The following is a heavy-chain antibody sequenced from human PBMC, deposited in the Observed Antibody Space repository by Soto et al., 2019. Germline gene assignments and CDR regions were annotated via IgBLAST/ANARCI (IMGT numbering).Heavy chain of an antibody. J-gene: IGHJ3*02. Sequence: GGSLRLSGAASGFTFTTYDMHWVRQVTGKGLEWVSSIGTAGDTHYADSVKGRFTISRENAKNSLYLQMNSLGAGDTAVYYCTRGFYCSSTSCYVDAFNIWGQGTMVTVSS. CDR3: TRGFYCSSTSCYVDAFNI. V-gene: IGHV3-13*01. CDR2: IGTAGDT. D-gene: IGHD2-2*01. CDR1: GFTFTTYD.